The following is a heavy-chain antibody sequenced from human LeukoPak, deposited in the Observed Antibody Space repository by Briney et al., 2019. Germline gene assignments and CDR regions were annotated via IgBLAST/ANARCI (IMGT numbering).Heavy chain of an antibody. J-gene: IGHJ3*02. CDR2: ISSSSSYT. D-gene: IGHD3-9*01. CDR3: ARDGHYDILTGYLGAFDI. Sequence: GGSLRLSCAASGFTFSDYYMSWIRQAPGKGLEWGSYISSSSSYTNYADSVKGRFTISRDNAKNSLYLQMNSLRAEDTAVYYCARDGHYDILTGYLGAFDIWGQGTMVTVSS. CDR1: GFTFSDYY. V-gene: IGHV3-11*05.